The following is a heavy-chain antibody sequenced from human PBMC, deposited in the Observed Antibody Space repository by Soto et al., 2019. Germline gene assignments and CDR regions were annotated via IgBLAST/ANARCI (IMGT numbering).Heavy chain of an antibody. V-gene: IGHV5-51*01. Sequence: GESLKISCKGSGYSFTSDWIGWVRQMPGKGLEGMGIIYPGDSDTRYSPSFQGQVTISADKSISTAYLQWSSLKASDTAMYYSATPRSTPLDGASNWQDCFDTWGQGTLVTVSS. CDR2: IYPGDSDT. CDR3: ATPRSTPLDGASNWQDCFDT. D-gene: IGHD6-13*01. CDR1: GYSFTSDW. J-gene: IGHJ5*02.